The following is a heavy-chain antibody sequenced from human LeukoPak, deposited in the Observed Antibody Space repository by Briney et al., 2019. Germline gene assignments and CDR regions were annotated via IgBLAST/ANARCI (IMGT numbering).Heavy chain of an antibody. CDR2: ISDASRNI. V-gene: IGHV3-21*01. CDR3: ARTDYYYSYFDP. D-gene: IGHD3-22*01. CDR1: GFSFGTYR. Sequence: GGSLRPSCAASGFSFGTYRMNWVRQAPGKGLEWVSSISDASRNIYYADSVKGRFTVSRDNAKSSLYLQMNSLRAEDTAVYYCARTDYYYSYFDPWGQGTLVTVSS. J-gene: IGHJ5*02.